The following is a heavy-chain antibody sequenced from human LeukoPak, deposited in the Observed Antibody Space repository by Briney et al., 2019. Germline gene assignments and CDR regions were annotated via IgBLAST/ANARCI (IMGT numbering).Heavy chain of an antibody. CDR1: GITLSSYS. V-gene: IGHV3-21*01. CDR3: ASALAVAGLFDY. Sequence: GGSLRLSCAASGITLSSYSMNWVRQAPGKGLEWVSTISSSSSYIYYADSVKGRFTISRDNAKNTLYLQMNSLRAEDTAVYYCASALAVAGLFDYWGQGTLVTVSS. CDR2: ISSSSSYI. J-gene: IGHJ4*02. D-gene: IGHD6-19*01.